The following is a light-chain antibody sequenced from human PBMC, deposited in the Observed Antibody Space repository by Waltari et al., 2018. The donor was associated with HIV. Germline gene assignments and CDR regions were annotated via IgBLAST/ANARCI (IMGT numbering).Light chain of an antibody. V-gene: IGLV3-10*01. CDR3: YSTDSSDWV. CDR1: ALPKNY. J-gene: IGLJ3*02. Sequence: SYELTQPPSVSVSPGQTARITRSGAALPKNYTYWYQQKSGQAPLLVIYEDSKRPSGIPERFSGSSSGTMATLTISGAQVEDEADYYCYSTDSSDWVFGVGTKLTVL. CDR2: EDS.